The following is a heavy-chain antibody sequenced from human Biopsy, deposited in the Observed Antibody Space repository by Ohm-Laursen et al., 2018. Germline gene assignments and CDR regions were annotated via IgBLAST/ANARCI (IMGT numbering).Heavy chain of an antibody. CDR1: GYTFTDYD. Sequence: EASVKVSCKASGYTFTDYDINWVRQASGQGLEWVGWMTPKTGKTGYTQKSQGRLTMTRDTSTSTAYMELSSLRSEDTAIYYCARGGYDYDYWGQGTLVTVSS. J-gene: IGHJ4*02. CDR3: ARGGYDYDY. CDR2: MTPKTGKT. D-gene: IGHD5-12*01. V-gene: IGHV1-8*01.